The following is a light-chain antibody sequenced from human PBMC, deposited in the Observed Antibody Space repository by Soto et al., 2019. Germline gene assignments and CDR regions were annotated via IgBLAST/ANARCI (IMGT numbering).Light chain of an antibody. Sequence: EIVMTQSPGTLSVSPGERATLSCRASQSVSSNLARYQQKPGQAPRLLIFGASTRATGIPARFSGSGSGTEFTITISRLQSEDFAVYYCQQYNKWPPWTFGQWTKVEIK. CDR1: QSVSSN. V-gene: IGKV3-15*01. CDR2: GAS. CDR3: QQYNKWPPWT. J-gene: IGKJ1*01.